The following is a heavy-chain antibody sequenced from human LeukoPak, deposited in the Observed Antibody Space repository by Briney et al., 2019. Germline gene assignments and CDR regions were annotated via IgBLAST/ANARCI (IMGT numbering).Heavy chain of an antibody. CDR3: ASVRTSGSYYNWVYFNY. CDR1: GFTVSSSY. V-gene: IGHV3-66*01. Sequence: PGGSLRLSCAASGFTVSSSYMSWVRQAPGEGLDWVSIIYSGGTTYYADALKDRFTIPRDNSKNTVYLQMNSLRVEDTAVYYCASVRTSGSYYNWVYFNYWGQGSLVTVSS. D-gene: IGHD3-10*01. CDR2: IYSGGTT. J-gene: IGHJ4*02.